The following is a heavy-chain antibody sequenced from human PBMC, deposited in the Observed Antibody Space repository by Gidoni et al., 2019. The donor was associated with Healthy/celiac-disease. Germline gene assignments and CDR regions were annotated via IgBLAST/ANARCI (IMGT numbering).Heavy chain of an antibody. CDR2: IYYSGST. J-gene: IGHJ4*02. D-gene: IGHD3-22*01. CDR3: ARDRRVTMIVERTTAGFDY. V-gene: IGHV4-31*02. Sequence: SWIRQHPGKGLEWIGYIYYSGSTYYNPSLKSRVTISVDTSKNQFSLKLSSVTAADTAVYYCARDRRVTMIVERTTAGFDYWGQGTLVTVSS.